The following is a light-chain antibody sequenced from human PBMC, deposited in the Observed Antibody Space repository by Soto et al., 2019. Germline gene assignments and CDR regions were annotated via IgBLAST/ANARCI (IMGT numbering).Light chain of an antibody. CDR1: QSVSSSF. CDR2: GAS. V-gene: IGKV3-20*01. Sequence: EIVLTQSPGTLSLSPGERATLSCRASQSVSSSFLAWYQQKPGQAPRLLIYGASSRATGIPDRFSGSGAGTDGTLTISSLEPEDCAVYYCQQYGSSPLTFGGGTKVEIK. J-gene: IGKJ4*01. CDR3: QQYGSSPLT.